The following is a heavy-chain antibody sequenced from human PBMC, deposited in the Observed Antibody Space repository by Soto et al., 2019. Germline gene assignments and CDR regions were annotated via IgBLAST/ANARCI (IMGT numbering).Heavy chain of an antibody. J-gene: IGHJ4*02. Sequence: QITLKESGPPPVKPTQTLTLTCTFSGFSLSTSAVGVGWIRQPPGKARVWLSLIYWADDKRYSPSLKSRLPITQDTSKNQVVLTMTNMDPVDTATYYCARSWYCSGGSSYYTYYFDYWGQGTLVTVSS. CDR1: GFSLSTSAVG. V-gene: IGHV2-5*02. CDR2: IYWADDK. D-gene: IGHD2-15*01. CDR3: ARSWYCSGGSSYYTYYFDY.